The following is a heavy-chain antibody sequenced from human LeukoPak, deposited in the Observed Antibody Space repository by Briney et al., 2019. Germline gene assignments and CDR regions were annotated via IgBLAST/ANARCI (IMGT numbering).Heavy chain of an antibody. D-gene: IGHD3-3*01. J-gene: IGHJ4*02. CDR1: GGSFSGYY. Sequence: SETLSLTCAVYGGSFSGYYWSWIRQPPGKGLEWIGEINHSGSTNYNPSLKSRVTMSVDTSKNQFSLKLSSVTAADTAVYYCARDQKRYYDFWSGKERVYYLDYWGQGTLVTVSS. CDR2: INHSGST. V-gene: IGHV4-34*01. CDR3: ARDQKRYYDFWSGKERVYYLDY.